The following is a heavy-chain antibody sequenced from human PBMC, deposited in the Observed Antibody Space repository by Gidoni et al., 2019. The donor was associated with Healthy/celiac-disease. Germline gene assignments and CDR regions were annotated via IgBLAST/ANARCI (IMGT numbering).Heavy chain of an antibody. V-gene: IGHV4-39*01. D-gene: IGHD6-19*01. Sequence: QLQLQESGPGLAKPSETLSLTCTVPGGSISSSSYYWGWIRQPPGKGLEWIGSIYYSGSTYYNPSLKSRVTISVDTSKNQFSLKLSSVTAADTAVYYCARPAGGSYSSGWYHYWGQGTLVTVSS. J-gene: IGHJ4*02. CDR1: GGSISSSSYY. CDR2: IYYSGST. CDR3: ARPAGGSYSSGWYHY.